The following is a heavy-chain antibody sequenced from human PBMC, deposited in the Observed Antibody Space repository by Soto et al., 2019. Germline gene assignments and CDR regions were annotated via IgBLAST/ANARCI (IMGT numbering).Heavy chain of an antibody. V-gene: IGHV1-3*05. CDR1: GYTFTSYA. D-gene: IGHD2-21*02. CDR3: AMSIVVVTALDY. CDR2: INAGNGNT. Sequence: QVQLVQSGAEEKKPGASVKVSCKASGYTFTSYAMHWVRQAPGQRLEWMGWINAGNGNTKYSQKFQGRVTIPRDTSASTAYMELSSLRSEDTAVYYCAMSIVVVTALDYWGQGTLVTVAS. J-gene: IGHJ4*02.